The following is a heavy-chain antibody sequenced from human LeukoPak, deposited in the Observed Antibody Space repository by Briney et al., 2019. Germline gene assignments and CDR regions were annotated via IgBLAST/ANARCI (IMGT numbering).Heavy chain of an antibody. J-gene: IGHJ4*02. D-gene: IGHD1-14*01. CDR1: GFTFSSYA. CDR2: IYSGGST. CDR3: AELTTKGY. Sequence: PGGSLRLSCAASGFTFSSYAMSWVRQAPGKGLEWVSVIYSGGSTYYADSVKGRFTISRDNSKNTLYLQMNSLRAEDTAVYYCAELTTKGYWGQGTLVTVSS. V-gene: IGHV3-66*01.